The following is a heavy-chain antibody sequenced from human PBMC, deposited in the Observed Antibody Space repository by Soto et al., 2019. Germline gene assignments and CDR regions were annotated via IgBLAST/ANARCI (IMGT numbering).Heavy chain of an antibody. CDR3: ARDRTDSGYYTNWLDP. CDR1: GGTFGSDA. Sequence: SVKVSCKASGGTFGSDAITWVRQAPGQGLEWVGRIIPIFGTTNYAQNLQGRVTISADKSTLTSYMELHSLASDDTALYYCARDRTDSGYYTNWLDPWGQGTQVTVS. V-gene: IGHV1-69*06. CDR2: IIPIFGTT. J-gene: IGHJ5*02. D-gene: IGHD3-22*01.